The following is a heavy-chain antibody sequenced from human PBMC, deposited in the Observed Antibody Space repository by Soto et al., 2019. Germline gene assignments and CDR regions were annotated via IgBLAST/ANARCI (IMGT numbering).Heavy chain of an antibody. Sequence: GGSLRLSCVASGFTFSSYGMHWVRQAPGKGLEWVAVMWYDGSNKYYADSVKGRFTISRDNSKNTLYLQMNSLRAEDTAVYYSAYYGSGSYSYYYYGMDVWGQGTTVTVSS. CDR2: MWYDGSNK. CDR3: AYYGSGSYSYYYYGMDV. J-gene: IGHJ6*02. CDR1: GFTFSSYG. V-gene: IGHV3-30*02. D-gene: IGHD3-10*01.